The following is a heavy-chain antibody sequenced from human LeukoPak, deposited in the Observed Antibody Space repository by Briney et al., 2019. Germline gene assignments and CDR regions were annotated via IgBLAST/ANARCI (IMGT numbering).Heavy chain of an antibody. CDR1: GFTFSEYY. Sequence: GGSLRLSCAASGFTFSEYYMSWIRQAPGKGLEWVSYISSSGSTIYYADSVKGRFIISRDNAKNSLYLQMNSLKAEDTAVYYCTTDLGDYGDYVRCWGQGTLVTVSS. CDR2: ISSSGSTI. D-gene: IGHD4-17*01. V-gene: IGHV3-11*01. CDR3: TTDLGDYGDYVRC. J-gene: IGHJ4*02.